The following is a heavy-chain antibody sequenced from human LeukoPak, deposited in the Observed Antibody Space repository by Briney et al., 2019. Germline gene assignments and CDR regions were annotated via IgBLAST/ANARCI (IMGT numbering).Heavy chain of an antibody. J-gene: IGHJ4*02. CDR2: IYYSGST. D-gene: IGHD6-6*01. CDR3: ARALSPARLFDY. CDR1: GGSISSYY. Sequence: SETLSLTCTVSGGSISSYYWSWIRQPPGKGLEWIGYIYYSGSTNYNPSLKSRVTISVDTSKNQFSLKLSSVTAADTAVYYCARALSPARLFDYWGQGTLVTVSS. V-gene: IGHV4-59*01.